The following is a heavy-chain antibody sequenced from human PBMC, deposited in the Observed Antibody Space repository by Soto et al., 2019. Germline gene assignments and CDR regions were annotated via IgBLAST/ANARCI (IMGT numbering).Heavy chain of an antibody. CDR1: GGSVSSGSYY. J-gene: IGHJ6*02. D-gene: IGHD6-13*01. V-gene: IGHV4-61*01. CDR2: IYYSGST. CDR3: ARAAERLAAAGDYYYGMDV. Sequence: SETLSLTCTVSGGSVSSGSYYWSWIRQPPGKGLEWIGYIYYSGSTNYNPSLKSRVTISVDTSKNQFSLKLSSVTAADTAVYYCARAAERLAAAGDYYYGMDVWCQGTTVTVSS.